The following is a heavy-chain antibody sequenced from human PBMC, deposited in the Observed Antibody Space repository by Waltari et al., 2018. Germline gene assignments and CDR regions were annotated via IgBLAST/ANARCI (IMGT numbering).Heavy chain of an antibody. Sequence: QMKLLESGPGLVKPSETLSLTCTVSAASISGPYWSWIRQPAGKGLEWIGRVYSTGATNYNPSLGRRATISVDTARKQVSLKLTSVTAADTAMYFCAESDSGSWQYFFNSWGQGALVTVSS. CDR3: AESDSGSWQYFFNS. CDR1: AASISGPY. J-gene: IGHJ4*02. D-gene: IGHD6-19*01. CDR2: VYSTGAT. V-gene: IGHV4-4*07.